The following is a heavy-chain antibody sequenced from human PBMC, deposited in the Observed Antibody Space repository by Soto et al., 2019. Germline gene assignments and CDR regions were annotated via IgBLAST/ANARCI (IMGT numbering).Heavy chain of an antibody. D-gene: IGHD1-26*01. Sequence: SETLSLTCTVSGGSISSSSYYWGWIRQPPGKGLEWIGSIYYSGSTYYNPSLKSRVTISVDTSKNQFSLKLSSVTAADTAVYYCARTYSGSYEEAFDIWGQGTMVTVSS. CDR1: GGSISSSSYY. J-gene: IGHJ3*02. CDR3: ARTYSGSYEEAFDI. V-gene: IGHV4-39*01. CDR2: IYYSGST.